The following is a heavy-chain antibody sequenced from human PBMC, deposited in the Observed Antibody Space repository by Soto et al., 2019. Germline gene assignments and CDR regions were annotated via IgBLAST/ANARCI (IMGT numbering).Heavy chain of an antibody. CDR3: ARDQVMITFGDYYYYGMDV. J-gene: IGHJ6*04. CDR1: GGSISSYY. CDR2: IYYSGST. V-gene: IGHV4-59*01. D-gene: IGHD3-16*01. Sequence: TSETLSLTCTVSGGSISSYYWSWIRQPPGKGLEWIGYIYYSGSTNYNPSLKSRVTISVDTSKNQFSLKLSSVTAADTAVYYCARDQVMITFGDYYYYGMDVWGKGTTVTVS.